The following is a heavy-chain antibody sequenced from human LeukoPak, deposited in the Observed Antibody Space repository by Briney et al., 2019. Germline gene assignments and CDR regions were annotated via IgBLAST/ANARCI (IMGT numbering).Heavy chain of an antibody. CDR2: IHYGGST. V-gene: IGHV4-39*07. D-gene: IGHD3-10*01. J-gene: IGHJ5*02. Sequence: PSETLSLTCTVSGGSISSYSYYWGWIRQPPGKGLEWIGSIHYGGSTYYNPSLKSRVTISVDTSKNQFSLKLSSVTAADTAVYFCARDQKQHIWFGESLGFDPWGQGTLVTVSS. CDR1: GGSISSYSYY. CDR3: ARDQKQHIWFGESLGFDP.